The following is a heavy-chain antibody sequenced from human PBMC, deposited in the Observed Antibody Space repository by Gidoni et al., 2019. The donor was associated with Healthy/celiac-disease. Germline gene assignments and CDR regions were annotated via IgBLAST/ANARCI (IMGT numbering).Heavy chain of an antibody. CDR3: AREGRIPQLDY. D-gene: IGHD2-15*01. CDR2: IYYSGST. Sequence: QVQLQESGPGLVKPSETLSLTCTVSGRSISSYYWSWIRQPPGKGLEWIGYIYYSGSTNYNPSLKSRVTISVDTSKNQFSLKLSSVTAADTAVYYCAREGRIPQLDYWGQGTLVTVSS. CDR1: GRSISSYY. V-gene: IGHV4-59*08. J-gene: IGHJ4*02.